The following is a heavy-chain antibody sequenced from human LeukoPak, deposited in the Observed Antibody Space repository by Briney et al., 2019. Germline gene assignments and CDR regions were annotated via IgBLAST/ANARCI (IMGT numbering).Heavy chain of an antibody. D-gene: IGHD1-26*01. J-gene: IGHJ3*02. CDR3: ATGIVGATDDAFDI. Sequence: ASVKVSCKASGYTFTSYGSSWVRQAPGQGLEWMGWISAYNGNTNYAQKLQGRVTMTTDTSTSTAYMELRSLRSDDTAVYYCATGIVGATDDAFDIWGQGTMVTVSS. CDR1: GYTFTSYG. V-gene: IGHV1-18*01. CDR2: ISAYNGNT.